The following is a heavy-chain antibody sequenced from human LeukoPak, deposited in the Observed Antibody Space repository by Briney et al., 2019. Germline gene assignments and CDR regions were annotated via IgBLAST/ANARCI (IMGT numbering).Heavy chain of an antibody. CDR3: ARDRRRWFGELAGYYFDY. CDR1: GYTFTSYG. D-gene: IGHD3-10*01. J-gene: IGHJ4*02. Sequence: GASVKVSCKASGYTFTSYGISWVRQAPGQGLEWMGWISAYNGNTNYAQKLQGRVTMTTDTSTSTAYMELRSLRSDDTAVYYCARDRRRWFGELAGYYFDYWGQGTLVTVSS. V-gene: IGHV1-18*01. CDR2: ISAYNGNT.